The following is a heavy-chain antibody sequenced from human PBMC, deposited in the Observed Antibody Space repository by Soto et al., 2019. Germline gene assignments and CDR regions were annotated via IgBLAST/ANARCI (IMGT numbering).Heavy chain of an antibody. J-gene: IGHJ4*02. V-gene: IGHV3-23*01. CDR3: AKDRGGCSSTSCPPRLFDY. Sequence: PGGSLRLSCAASGFTFSSYAMSWVRQAPGKGLEWASGISGSGGSTYYADSVKGRFTISRDNSKNTLYLQMNSLRAEDTAVYYCAKDRGGCSSTSCPPRLFDYWGQGT. D-gene: IGHD2-2*01. CDR1: GFTFSSYA. CDR2: ISGSGGST.